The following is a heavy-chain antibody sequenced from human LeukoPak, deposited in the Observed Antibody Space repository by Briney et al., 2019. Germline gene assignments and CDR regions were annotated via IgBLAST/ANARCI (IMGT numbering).Heavy chain of an antibody. Sequence: GGSLRLSCAASGFIVSHNTMAWVRQAPGKGLEWVSLVYSAGTTYYADSVKGRFTNSRDNSRNSLLLQMNNLRAEDTAVYYCAETRGYSGYDHIDSWGQGTLVTVSS. V-gene: IGHV3-66*01. J-gene: IGHJ4*02. CDR3: AETRGYSGYDHIDS. CDR1: GFIVSHNT. D-gene: IGHD5-12*01. CDR2: VYSAGTT.